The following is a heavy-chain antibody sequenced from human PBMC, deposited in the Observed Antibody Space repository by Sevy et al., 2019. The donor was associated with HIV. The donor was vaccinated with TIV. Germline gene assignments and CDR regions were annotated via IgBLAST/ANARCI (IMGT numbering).Heavy chain of an antibody. D-gene: IGHD3-3*01. V-gene: IGHV3-33*06. CDR3: AKTFAIFGVDMSPDMDP. Sequence: GESLKIFCAASGFTFSKYGKHWVRQAPGKGLGWVAVIWYEGSYKYYADSVKGRFTISRDNTKSTLYLQMNSLRAEDTALYYRAKTFAIFGVDMSPDMDPWGQGTLVTVSS. J-gene: IGHJ5*02. CDR1: GFTFSKYG. CDR2: IWYEGSYK.